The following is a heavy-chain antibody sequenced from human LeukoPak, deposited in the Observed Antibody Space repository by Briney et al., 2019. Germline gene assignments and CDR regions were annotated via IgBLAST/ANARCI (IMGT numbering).Heavy chain of an antibody. D-gene: IGHD3-3*01. Sequence: SVKVSCKASGGTFSSYVISWVRQAPGQGLEWMGRIIPIFGTANYAQKFQGRVTITADKSTSTAYMELSSLRSEDTAVYYCARITIFGVVSPPSYWGQGTLVTVSS. J-gene: IGHJ4*02. CDR2: IIPIFGTA. CDR3: ARITIFGVVSPPSY. CDR1: GGTFSSYV. V-gene: IGHV1-69*06.